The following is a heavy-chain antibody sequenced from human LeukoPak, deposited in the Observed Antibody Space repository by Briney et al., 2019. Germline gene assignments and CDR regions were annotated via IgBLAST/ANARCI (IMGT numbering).Heavy chain of an antibody. D-gene: IGHD3-10*01. V-gene: IGHV5-51*01. Sequence: GESLKISCKGSGYSFTSYWIDWVRQMPGKGLEWMGIIYPGDSDTRYSPSFQGQVTISADKSISTAYLQWSSLKASDTAMYYCARQAYYYGSGSSRGWFDPWGQGTLVTVSS. CDR3: ARQAYYYGSGSSRGWFDP. J-gene: IGHJ5*02. CDR1: GYSFTSYW. CDR2: IYPGDSDT.